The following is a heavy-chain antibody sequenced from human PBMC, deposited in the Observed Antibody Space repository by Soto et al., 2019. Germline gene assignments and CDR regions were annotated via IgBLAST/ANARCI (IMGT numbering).Heavy chain of an antibody. D-gene: IGHD5-18*01. CDR1: GFDFFAYG. V-gene: IGHV3-30*18. J-gene: IGHJ6*02. Sequence: WGSLRLSCEASGFDFFAYGMHLFRHSPFKWLEWVAVISHDGTKTYYSDSVKGRFTVSRDNSKNMLYVQMVSLRPDDTAVYSCAKDRRDGYTTCSRCYGVDVWGQGTTVTVSS. CDR2: ISHDGTKT. CDR3: AKDRRDGYTTCSRCYGVDV.